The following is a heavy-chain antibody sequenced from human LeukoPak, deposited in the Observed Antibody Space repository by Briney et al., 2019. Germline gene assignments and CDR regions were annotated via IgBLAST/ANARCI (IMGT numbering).Heavy chain of an antibody. Sequence: PSETLSLTCTVSGGSINGRSDYWGWIRQPPGKGLEWIGNVYYSGDTYYNTSLQSRVTISVDTSKSQFSLTLNSVTAADTAVYYCARSPYDLLTGFSKWFFDLWGRGALVTVSS. J-gene: IGHJ2*01. V-gene: IGHV4-39*01. D-gene: IGHD3-9*01. CDR1: GGSINGRSDY. CDR2: VYYSGDT. CDR3: ARSPYDLLTGFSKWFFDL.